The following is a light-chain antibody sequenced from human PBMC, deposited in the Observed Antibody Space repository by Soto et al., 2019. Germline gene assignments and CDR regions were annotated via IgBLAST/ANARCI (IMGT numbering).Light chain of an antibody. CDR3: ATWDDGLYGPV. V-gene: IGLV1-44*01. J-gene: IGLJ3*02. CDR1: RSNIGSNP. CDR2: RND. Sequence: QPVLTQPPSASGTPGQRVTISCSGSRSNIGSNPVQWYLQVPGTAPKLLIYRNDERPSGVPDRFSGSKSGTSASLAISGLQSEDEADYHCATWDDGLYGPVFGGGTKLPVL.